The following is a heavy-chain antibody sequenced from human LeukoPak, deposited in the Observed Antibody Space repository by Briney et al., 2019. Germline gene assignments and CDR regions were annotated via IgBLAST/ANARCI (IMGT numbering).Heavy chain of an antibody. CDR1: GGTFSIYA. D-gene: IGHD1-7*01. Sequence: SVKVSFKASGGTFSIYAISWVRQAPGQGLEWMGGIIPIFGTANYAQKFQGRVTITADESTSTAYMELSSLRSEDTAVYYCASHKSTGTIFYYYYGMDVWGQGTTVTVSS. J-gene: IGHJ6*02. V-gene: IGHV1-69*13. CDR2: IIPIFGTA. CDR3: ASHKSTGTIFYYYYGMDV.